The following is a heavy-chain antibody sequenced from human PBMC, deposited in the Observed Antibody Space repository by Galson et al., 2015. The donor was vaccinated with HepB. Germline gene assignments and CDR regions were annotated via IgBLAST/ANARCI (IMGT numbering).Heavy chain of an antibody. CDR3: ATARYSSSPPDY. CDR2: ISGYNDNT. J-gene: IGHJ4*02. V-gene: IGHV1-18*01. D-gene: IGHD6-6*01. CDR1: GHTFRNYG. Sequence: SVKVSCKASGHTFRNYGISWVRQAPGQGLEWMGWISGYNDNTNYAQKFQGRVTMTTDTSTSTAYMELRSLRSDDTAVYYCATARYSSSPPDYWGRGTLVTVSS.